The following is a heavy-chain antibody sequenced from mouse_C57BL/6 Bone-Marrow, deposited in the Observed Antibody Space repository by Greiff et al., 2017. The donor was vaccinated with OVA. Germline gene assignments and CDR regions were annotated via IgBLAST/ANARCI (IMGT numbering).Heavy chain of an antibody. CDR2: IDPSDSET. Sequence: QVQLQQPGAELVRPGSSVKLSCKASGYTFTSYWMHWVKQRPIQGLEWIGNIDPSDSETHYNQKFKDKATLTVDKSSSTAYMQLSSLTSEDSAVYEGARNARVVEGWYFDDWGKGTPVTVSS. J-gene: IGHJ1*03. CDR3: ARNARVVEGWYFDD. V-gene: IGHV1-52*01. D-gene: IGHD1-1*01. CDR1: GYTFTSYW.